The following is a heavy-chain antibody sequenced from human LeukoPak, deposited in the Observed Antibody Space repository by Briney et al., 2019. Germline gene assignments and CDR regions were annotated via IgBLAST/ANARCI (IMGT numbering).Heavy chain of an antibody. J-gene: IGHJ6*02. V-gene: IGHV4-4*07. CDR2: IYTSGST. CDR1: GGSISSYY. Sequence: SETLSLTCTVSGGSISSYYWSWIRQPAGKGLEWIGRIYTSGSTNYNPSLKSRVTMSVDTSKNQFSLKLSSVTAADTAVYYCARDKEGIAVAGTNYYYYGMDVWGQGTTVTVSS. D-gene: IGHD6-19*01. CDR3: ARDKEGIAVAGTNYYYYGMDV.